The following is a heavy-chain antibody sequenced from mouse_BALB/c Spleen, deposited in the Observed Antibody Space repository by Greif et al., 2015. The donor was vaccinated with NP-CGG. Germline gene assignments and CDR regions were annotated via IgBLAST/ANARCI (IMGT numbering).Heavy chain of an antibody. V-gene: IGHV14-3*02. CDR3: ANWDWYFDV. CDR1: GFNIKDTY. J-gene: IGHJ1*01. D-gene: IGHD4-1*01. CDR2: IDPANGNT. Sequence: EVKLQESGAELVEPGASVKLSCTASGFNIKDTYMHWVKQRPEQGLEWIGRIDPANGNTKYDPKFQGKATITADTSSNTAYLQLSSLTSEDTAVYYCANWDWYFDVWGAGTMVTVSS.